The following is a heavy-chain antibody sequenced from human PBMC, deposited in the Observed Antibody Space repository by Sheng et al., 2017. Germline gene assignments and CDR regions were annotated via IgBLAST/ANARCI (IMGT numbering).Heavy chain of an antibody. CDR3: TTERSLVYYYYYYMDV. D-gene: IGHD6-13*01. CDR1: GFTFSNAW. V-gene: IGHV3-15*01. J-gene: IGHJ6*03. CDR2: IKSKTDGGTT. Sequence: EVQLVESGGGLVKPGGSLRLSCAASGFTFSNAWMSWVRQAPGKGLEWVGRIKSKTDGGTTDYAAPVKGRFTISRDDSKNTLYLQMNSLKTEDTAVYYCTTERSLVYYYYYYMDVWGKGTTVTVSS.